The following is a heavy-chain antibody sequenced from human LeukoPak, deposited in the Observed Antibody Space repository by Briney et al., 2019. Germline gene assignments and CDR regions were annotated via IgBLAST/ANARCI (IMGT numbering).Heavy chain of an antibody. CDR3: AKDLGATIYYFDY. D-gene: IGHD1-26*01. Sequence: GGSLRLSCAASGFTFSSYAMSWVRQAPGKGLEWVSAISGSGGSTYYADSVKGRFTISRDNSKDTLCLQMNSLRAEDTAVFYCAKDLGATIYYFDYWGQGTLVTVSS. CDR1: GFTFSSYA. V-gene: IGHV3-23*01. J-gene: IGHJ4*02. CDR2: ISGSGGST.